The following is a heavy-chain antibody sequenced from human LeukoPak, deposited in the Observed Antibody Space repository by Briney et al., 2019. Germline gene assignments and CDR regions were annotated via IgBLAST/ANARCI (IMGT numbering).Heavy chain of an antibody. Sequence: GGSLRLSCAASGFTFSSYGMHWVRQAPGKGLEWVAVIWYDGSNKYYADSVKGRFTISRDNSKNTLYLQMNSLRAEDTAVYYCARDDYGGSTGGGGIDYWGQGTLVTVSS. J-gene: IGHJ4*02. V-gene: IGHV3-33*01. D-gene: IGHD4-23*01. CDR1: GFTFSSYG. CDR3: ARDDYGGSTGGGGIDY. CDR2: IWYDGSNK.